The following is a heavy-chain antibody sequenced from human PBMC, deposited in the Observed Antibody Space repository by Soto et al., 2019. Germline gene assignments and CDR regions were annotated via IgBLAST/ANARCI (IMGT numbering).Heavy chain of an antibody. CDR3: AHRLGGYTWNDGYLDF. CDR2: LYWDDDK. CDR1: GFSLTTRPMG. Sequence: QITLEESGPTLVKPTQTLTLTCTFSGFSLTTRPMGVGWIRQPPGKALEWLAVLYWDDDKRYSPSLRSRLTITKDTSKKQVVLTMTDMDPVDTATYYCAHRLGGYTWNDGYLDFWGQGILVSVSS. V-gene: IGHV2-5*02. D-gene: IGHD5-12*01. J-gene: IGHJ4*02.